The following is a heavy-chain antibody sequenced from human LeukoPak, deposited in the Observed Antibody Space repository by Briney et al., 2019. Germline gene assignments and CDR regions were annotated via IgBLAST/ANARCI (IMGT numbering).Heavy chain of an antibody. CDR2: INPNTGVT. Sequence: ASVKVSCKASGYTFTAYSIHWVRQAPGQGLEWMGWINPNTGVTNYAQNFQGRVTMTRDTSISTAFMDLSRLRSDDTAVYYCARVGVEGASCYDYWGQGTLVTVSS. J-gene: IGHJ4*02. D-gene: IGHD2-2*01. CDR1: GYTFTAYS. CDR3: ARVGVEGASCYDY. V-gene: IGHV1-2*02.